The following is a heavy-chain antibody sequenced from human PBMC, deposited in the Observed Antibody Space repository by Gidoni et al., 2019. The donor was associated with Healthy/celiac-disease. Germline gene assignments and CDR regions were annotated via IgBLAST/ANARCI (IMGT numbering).Heavy chain of an antibody. Sequence: QVQLQQWGAGLFKPSETLSLTCAVYGGSFSGYYWSWIRQPPGKGLEWIGEVNHSGSTSYNPSLKSRVTISVDTSKNQFSLKLGSVTAADTAVYYCARPPPLDYGDYCWYFDLWGRGTLVTVSS. J-gene: IGHJ2*01. CDR1: GGSFSGYY. CDR3: ARPPPLDYGDYCWYFDL. CDR2: VNHSGST. D-gene: IGHD4-17*01. V-gene: IGHV4-34*01.